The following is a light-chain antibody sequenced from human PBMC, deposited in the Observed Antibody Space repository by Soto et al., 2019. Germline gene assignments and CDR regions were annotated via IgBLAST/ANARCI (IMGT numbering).Light chain of an antibody. J-gene: IGKJ1*01. CDR3: QKYNDAPWT. Sequence: IHMTQSPSSLSASVGDRVSITFRASQGISNYLAWFQQKPGKVPKLLIYSASTLQSGVPSRFSGSGSGTDFTLAISSLQPEDVATYYCQKYNDAPWTFGPGTKVDIK. CDR1: QGISNY. V-gene: IGKV1-27*01. CDR2: SAS.